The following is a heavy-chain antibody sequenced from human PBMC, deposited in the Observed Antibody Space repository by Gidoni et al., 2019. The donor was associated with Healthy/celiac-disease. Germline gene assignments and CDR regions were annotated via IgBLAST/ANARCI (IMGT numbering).Heavy chain of an antibody. Sequence: QLQLQESRPGLLNPPETLSLTRTVPGCSISSTRSYWGWIRQPPGKGLGWIGSIYYSGSTYYNPTLKSRVTISVETSKNQFSLKLSSVTAADTAVYYCARTAQWYSSKGRFDYWGQGTLVTVSS. V-gene: IGHV4-39*01. CDR3: ARTAQWYSSKGRFDY. D-gene: IGHD6-19*01. CDR1: GCSISSTRSY. CDR2: IYYSGST. J-gene: IGHJ4*02.